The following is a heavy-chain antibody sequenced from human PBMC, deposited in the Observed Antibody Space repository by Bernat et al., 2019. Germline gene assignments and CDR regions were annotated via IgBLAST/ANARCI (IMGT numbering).Heavy chain of an antibody. CDR3: TTKYSARFNGMDV. CDR1: GFTFSNAW. D-gene: IGHD6-6*01. CDR2: IKSKTDGGTT. Sequence: EVQLVESGGGLVKPGGSLRLSCAASGFTFSNAWMNWVRQAPGKGLEWVGRIKSKTDGGTTDYAAPVKGRFTISRDDSKNTLYLQMNSLKTEDTAVYYCTTKYSARFNGMDVWGQGTTVTVSS. J-gene: IGHJ6*02. V-gene: IGHV3-15*07.